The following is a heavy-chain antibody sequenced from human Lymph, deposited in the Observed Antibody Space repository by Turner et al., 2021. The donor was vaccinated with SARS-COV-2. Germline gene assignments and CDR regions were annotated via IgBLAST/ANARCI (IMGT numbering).Heavy chain of an antibody. Sequence: QVQLVQSGAEVKKPGASVKVSCKASGYTFTSYDINWVRQATGQGLEWMGWMNPKSGYTGYAQKFQGRVNMTRNTSISTAYMELNSLTSDETAVYYCAKGDGYPPHGLLDPWGQGTLVTVSS. D-gene: IGHD6-25*01. CDR2: MNPKSGYT. CDR1: GYTFTSYD. V-gene: IGHV1-8*01. J-gene: IGHJ5*02. CDR3: AKGDGYPPHGLLDP.